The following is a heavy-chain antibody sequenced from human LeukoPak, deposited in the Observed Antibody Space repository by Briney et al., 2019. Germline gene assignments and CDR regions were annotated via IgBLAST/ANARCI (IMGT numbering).Heavy chain of an antibody. D-gene: IGHD3-10*01. V-gene: IGHV1-69*05. CDR1: GGTFSSYA. J-gene: IGHJ6*03. CDR2: IIPIFGTA. Sequence: SVKVSCKASGGTFSSYAISWVRQAPGQGLEWMGRIIPIFGTANYAQKLQGRVTITTDESTSTAYMELSGLRSEDTAVYYCASHLYRRARGDYYYYMDVWGKGTTVTVSS. CDR3: ASHLYRRARGDYYYYMDV.